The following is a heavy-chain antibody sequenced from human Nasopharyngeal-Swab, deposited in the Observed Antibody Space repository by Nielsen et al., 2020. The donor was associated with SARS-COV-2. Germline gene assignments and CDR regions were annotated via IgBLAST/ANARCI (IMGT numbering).Heavy chain of an antibody. J-gene: IGHJ3*02. CDR3: ARPSTDFWGGNGAFDI. V-gene: IGHV3-21*01. Sequence: WIRQPPGKGLEWVSSISSSSSYIYYADSVKGRFTISRDNAKNSLYLQMNSLRAEDTAVYYCARPSTDFWGGNGAFDIWGQGTMVTVSS. D-gene: IGHD3-3*01. CDR2: ISSSSSYI.